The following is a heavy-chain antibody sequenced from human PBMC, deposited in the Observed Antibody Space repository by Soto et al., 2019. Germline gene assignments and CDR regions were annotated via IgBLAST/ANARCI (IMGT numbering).Heavy chain of an antibody. CDR3: ARQGGGSGSYYPPYYGMDV. Sequence: SETLSLTCTASGGSISSSSYYWGWIRQPPGKGLEWIGSIYYSGSTYYNPSLKSRVTISVDTSKNQFSLKLSSVTAADTAVYYCARQGGGSGSYYPPYYGMDVWGQGTTVTVSS. V-gene: IGHV4-39*01. D-gene: IGHD3-10*01. J-gene: IGHJ6*02. CDR2: IYYSGST. CDR1: GGSISSSSYY.